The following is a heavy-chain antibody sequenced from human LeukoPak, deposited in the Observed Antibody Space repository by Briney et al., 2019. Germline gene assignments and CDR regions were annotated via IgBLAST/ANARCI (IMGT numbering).Heavy chain of an antibody. V-gene: IGHV3-11*04. CDR1: GFTFSDYY. CDR3: ARDSGYYDSSGYYTDAFDI. Sequence: GGSLRLSCAASGFTFSDYYMSWIRQAPGKGLEWISYISSSGTTISYADSVKGRFTISRDNAKNSLYLQMNSLRAEDTAVYYCARDSGYYDSSGYYTDAFDIWGQGTMVTVSS. J-gene: IGHJ3*02. D-gene: IGHD3-22*01. CDR2: ISSSGTTI.